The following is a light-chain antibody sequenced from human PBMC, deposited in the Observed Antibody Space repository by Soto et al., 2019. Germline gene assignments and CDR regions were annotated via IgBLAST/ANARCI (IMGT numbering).Light chain of an antibody. Sequence: EIVLTQSPGTLSLSPGERGTLSCMASQTVNSNYLAWYQRKPGQAPRLLIYGASNRATDIPHRFSGSGSGTVFTFTITRLEPEEFAVYYCQQYGSSPPTFGQGTKVEIK. CDR1: QTVNSNY. V-gene: IGKV3-20*01. CDR2: GAS. CDR3: QQYGSSPPT. J-gene: IGKJ1*01.